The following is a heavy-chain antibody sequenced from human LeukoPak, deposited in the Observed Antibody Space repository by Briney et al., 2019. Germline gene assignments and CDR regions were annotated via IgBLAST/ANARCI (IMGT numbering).Heavy chain of an antibody. J-gene: IGHJ5*02. CDR1: GFTFNSYA. D-gene: IGHD2-15*01. CDR3: ARDGPAQYSDVGGGFDP. CDR2: IKEDGSEK. V-gene: IGHV3-7*01. Sequence: AGGSLRLSCAASGFTFNSYAMSWVRQAPGKGLEWVANIKEDGSEKYYVDSVKGRFTISRDNAKNTLFLQTNSLRAEDTAVYYCARDGPAQYSDVGGGFDPWGQGTLVTVSS.